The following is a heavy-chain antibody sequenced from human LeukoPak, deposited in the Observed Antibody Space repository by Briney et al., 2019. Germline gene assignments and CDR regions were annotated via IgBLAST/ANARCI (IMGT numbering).Heavy chain of an antibody. V-gene: IGHV4-34*01. D-gene: IGHD6-13*01. J-gene: IGHJ4*02. CDR1: GGSFSGYY. CDR3: ARRDSSSLYYFDY. Sequence: SETLSLTCAVYGGSFSGYYWSWIRQPPGKGLEWFGYVYDSGTTNYNPSLKSRVTISVDTSKNQFSRKLSSVTAADTAVYYCARRDSSSLYYFDYWGQGTLVTVSS. CDR2: VYDSGTT.